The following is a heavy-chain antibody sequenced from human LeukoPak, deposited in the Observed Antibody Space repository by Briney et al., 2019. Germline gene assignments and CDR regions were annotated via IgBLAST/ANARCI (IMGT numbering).Heavy chain of an antibody. CDR2: ISGSGSTT. D-gene: IGHD5-18*01. J-gene: IGHJ4*02. CDR1: GFTFSNFG. Sequence: GGSLRLSCAASGFTFSNFGMSWVRQAPGKGLEWVSSISGSGSTTYYADSAKGRFTISRDNSKNMLYLQMNSLRAEDAAVYYCAKEEGYIYGLLDYWGQGILVTVSS. CDR3: AKEEGYIYGLLDY. V-gene: IGHV3-23*01.